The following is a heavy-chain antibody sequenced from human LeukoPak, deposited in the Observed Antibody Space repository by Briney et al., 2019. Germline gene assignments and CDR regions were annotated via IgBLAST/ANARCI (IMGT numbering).Heavy chain of an antibody. V-gene: IGHV3-9*01. D-gene: IGHD2-21*02. CDR1: GFNFDDYA. J-gene: IGHJ4*02. CDR3: ARAYCGGDCYSRAMDY. Sequence: GRSLRLSCAASGFNFDDYAMHWVRQAPGKGLEWVSGISWNSGNIVYADSVKGRFTISRDNAKNTLYLQMNSLRAEDTAVYYCARAYCGGDCYSRAMDYWGQGTLVTVSS. CDR2: ISWNSGNI.